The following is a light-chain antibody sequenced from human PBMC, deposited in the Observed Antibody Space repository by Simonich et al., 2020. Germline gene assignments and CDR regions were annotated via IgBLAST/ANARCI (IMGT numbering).Light chain of an antibody. J-gene: IGLJ2*01. Sequence: QSALTQPRSVSGSPGQSVTISCTGTSSDVGGYNYVSWYPQHPGKAPKLMIYDVSKRPSRVPDRFSGSKSGNTASLTISGLQAEDEADYYCFSYAGSYTLVVGGGTKLTVL. CDR2: DVS. CDR3: FSYAGSYTLV. V-gene: IGLV2-11*01. CDR1: SSDVGGYNY.